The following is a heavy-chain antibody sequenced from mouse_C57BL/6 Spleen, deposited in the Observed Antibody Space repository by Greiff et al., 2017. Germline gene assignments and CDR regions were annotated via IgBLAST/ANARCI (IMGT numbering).Heavy chain of an antibody. CDR1: GYTFTG. J-gene: IGHJ1*03. Sequence: VKLVESGAELMKPGASVKLSCKATGYTFTGLEWIGEILPGSGSTNYNEKFKGKATFTADTSSNTAYMQLSSLTTEDSAIYYCARTESWDAWYFDVWGTGTTVTVSS. D-gene: IGHD4-1*01. CDR3: ARTESWDAWYFDV. V-gene: IGHV1-9*01. CDR2: ILPGSGST.